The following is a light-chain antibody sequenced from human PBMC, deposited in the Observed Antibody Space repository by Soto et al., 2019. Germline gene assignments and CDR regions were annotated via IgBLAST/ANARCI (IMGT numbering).Light chain of an antibody. CDR1: SSDVGGYDY. CDR3: RSYAGSKTL. V-gene: IGLV2-8*01. J-gene: IGLJ2*01. Sequence: QSALTQPPSASGSPGQSVTISCTGTSSDVGGYDYVSWYQQPPGKAPKLMIYEVSKRPSGVPDRFSGSKSGNTASLTVAGLQAADEADYCCRSYAGSKTLFGGGTKLTVL. CDR2: EVS.